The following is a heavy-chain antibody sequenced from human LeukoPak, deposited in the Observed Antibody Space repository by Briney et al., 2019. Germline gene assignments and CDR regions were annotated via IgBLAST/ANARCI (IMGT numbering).Heavy chain of an antibody. D-gene: IGHD6-6*01. J-gene: IGHJ5*02. CDR1: GGSTSSSRYY. Sequence: SETLSLTCTVPGGSTSSSRYYWGWIRQPPGKGLEWIGNIYYSGSTYYNPSLKSRVTISLDTSKNQFSLKLSSVTAADTAVYYCARRDIAARLNWFDPWGQGTLVTVSS. CDR2: IYYSGST. V-gene: IGHV4-39*01. CDR3: ARRDIAARLNWFDP.